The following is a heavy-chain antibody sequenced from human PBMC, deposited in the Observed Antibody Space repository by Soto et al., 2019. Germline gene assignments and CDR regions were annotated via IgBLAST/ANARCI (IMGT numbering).Heavy chain of an antibody. CDR2: IYYSGST. V-gene: IGHV4-31*03. Sequence: SETLSLTCTVSGGSISSGGYYWSWIRQHPGKGLEWIGYIYYSGSTYYNPSLKSRVTISVDTSKNQFSLKLGSVTAADTAVYYCARVRLLGSGYYGMDVWGQGTTVTVSS. CDR1: GGSISSGGYY. J-gene: IGHJ6*02. CDR3: ARVRLLGSGYYGMDV. D-gene: IGHD2-15*01.